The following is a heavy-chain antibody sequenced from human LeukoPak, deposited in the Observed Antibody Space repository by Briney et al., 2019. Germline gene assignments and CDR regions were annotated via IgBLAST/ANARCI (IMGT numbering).Heavy chain of an antibody. J-gene: IGHJ4*02. D-gene: IGHD6-13*01. V-gene: IGHV3-7*01. CDR1: GFTFSSYW. CDR2: IKQDGSEK. CDR3: ARDVSATSSSPLDY. Sequence: GGSLRLSCAASGFTFSSYWMSWVRQAPGKGLEWVANIKQDGSEKYYVDSVKGRFTISRDNAKNSLYLQMNSLRAEDTAVYYCARDVSATSSSPLDYWGQGTLATVSS.